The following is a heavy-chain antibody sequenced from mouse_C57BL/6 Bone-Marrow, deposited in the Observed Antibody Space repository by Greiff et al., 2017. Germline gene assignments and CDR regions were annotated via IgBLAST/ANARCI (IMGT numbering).Heavy chain of an antibody. V-gene: IGHV1-59*01. Sequence: QVQLQQPGAELVRPGTSVKLSCKASGYTFTSYWMHWVKQRPGQGLEWIGVIDPSDSYTNYNQKFKGKATLTVDTSSSTAYMQLSSLTSEDSAVYYCARGAYHSNLGGDYWGQGTTLTVSS. CDR3: ARGAYHSNLGGDY. J-gene: IGHJ2*01. CDR1: GYTFTSYW. D-gene: IGHD2-5*01. CDR2: IDPSDSYT.